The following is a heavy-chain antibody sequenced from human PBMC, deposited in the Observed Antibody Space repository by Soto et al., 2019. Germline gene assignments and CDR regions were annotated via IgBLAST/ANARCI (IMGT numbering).Heavy chain of an antibody. Sequence: GGSLRLSCAASGFTFSSYGMHWVRQAPGKGLEWVAVIWYDGSNKYYADSVKGRFTISRDNSKNTLYLQMNSLRAEDTAVYYCAKAKTPGIAVAGLDYWGQGTLVTVSS. D-gene: IGHD6-19*01. CDR3: AKAKTPGIAVAGLDY. V-gene: IGHV3-30*02. CDR1: GFTFSSYG. J-gene: IGHJ4*02. CDR2: IWYDGSNK.